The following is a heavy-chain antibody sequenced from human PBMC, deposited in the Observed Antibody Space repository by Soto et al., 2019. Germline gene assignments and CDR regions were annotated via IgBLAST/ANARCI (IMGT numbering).Heavy chain of an antibody. D-gene: IGHD6-13*01. CDR3: AREYSSSLGYYYYYYGMDV. CDR1: GYSFTSYW. V-gene: IGHV5-10-1*01. J-gene: IGHJ6*02. CDR2: IDPSDSYT. Sequence: PGESLKISCKGSGYSFTSYWISWVRQMPGKGLEWMGRIDPSDSYTNYSPSFQGHVTISADKSISTAYLQWGSLKASDTAMYYCAREYSSSLGYYYYYYGMDVWGQGTTVTVSS.